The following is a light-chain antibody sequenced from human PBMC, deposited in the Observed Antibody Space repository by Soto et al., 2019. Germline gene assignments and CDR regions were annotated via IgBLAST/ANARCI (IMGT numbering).Light chain of an antibody. Sequence: DIQMTQSPSSLSVSVGDRVTITCRASQSIVSYLNRYQQKLGKAPKLLIYTASKLQRGVPSRFSGSGSGTDFTLTISNLQPEDFATYYCQQSYSTPRTFGQGTKLEIK. V-gene: IGKV1-39*01. CDR1: QSIVSY. J-gene: IGKJ2*02. CDR2: TAS. CDR3: QQSYSTPRT.